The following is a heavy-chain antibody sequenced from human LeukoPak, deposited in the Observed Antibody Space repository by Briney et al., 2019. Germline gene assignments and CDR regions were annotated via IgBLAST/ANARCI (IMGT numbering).Heavy chain of an antibody. CDR1: GFTFGDHG. J-gene: IGHJ4*02. D-gene: IGHD6-19*01. CDR3: AGGDRNGWYFDY. CDR2: INWNGGST. V-gene: IGHV3-20*04. Sequence: GGSLSLSCAASGFTFGDHGMSWVRQVPGKGLEWVSGINWNGGSTGHADSVKGRFTISRDNAKNSLYLQMNSLRAEDTALYYCAGGDRNGWYFDYWGQGTLVTVSS.